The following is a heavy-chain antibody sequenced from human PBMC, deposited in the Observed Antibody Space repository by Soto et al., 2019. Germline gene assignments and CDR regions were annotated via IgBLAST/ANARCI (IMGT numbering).Heavy chain of an antibody. D-gene: IGHD2-15*01. V-gene: IGHV3-23*01. CDR1: GFSFSTYE. CDR2: INPSSDTT. J-gene: IGHJ6*02. CDR3: TKGGWLDV. Sequence: EVQLFESGGGLVQPGGSLRLACDASGFSFSTYEMTWARQAPGKGLEWVAFINPSSDTTHYAVSVKGRFPISRDNSKDTLFVHLTSLRVEDTAVYYCTKGGWLDVWGQGTTVTVSS.